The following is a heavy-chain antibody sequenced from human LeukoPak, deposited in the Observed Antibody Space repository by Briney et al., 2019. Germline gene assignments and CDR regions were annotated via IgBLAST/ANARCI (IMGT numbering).Heavy chain of an antibody. CDR3: ARGGYSSEGWFDP. J-gene: IGHJ5*02. D-gene: IGHD6-19*01. V-gene: IGHV4-39*07. CDR1: GGSISSSSYY. Sequence: SETLSLTCTVSGGSISSSSYYWSWIRQPPGKGLEWIGEINHSGSTNYNPSLKSRVTISVDTSKNQFSLKLSSVTAADTAVYYCARGGYSSEGWFDPWGQGTLVTVSS. CDR2: INHSGST.